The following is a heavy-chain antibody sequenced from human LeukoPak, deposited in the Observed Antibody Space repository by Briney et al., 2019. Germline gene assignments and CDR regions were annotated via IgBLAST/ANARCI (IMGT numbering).Heavy chain of an antibody. CDR1: GFTFSSYW. CDR3: AKDGSLTTVTPWYFDY. Sequence: GGSLRLSCAASGFTFSSYWMSWVRQAPGKGLEWVSYISSSGSTIYYADSVKGRFTISRDNAKNSLYLQMNSLRAEDTAVYYCAKDGSLTTVTPWYFDYWGQGTLVTVSS. V-gene: IGHV3-48*04. D-gene: IGHD4-17*01. J-gene: IGHJ4*02. CDR2: ISSSGSTI.